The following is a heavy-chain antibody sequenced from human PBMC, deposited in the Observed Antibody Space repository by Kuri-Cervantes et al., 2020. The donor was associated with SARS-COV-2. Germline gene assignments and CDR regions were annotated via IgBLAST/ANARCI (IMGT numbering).Heavy chain of an antibody. J-gene: IGHJ5*02. V-gene: IGHV3-73*01. CDR3: TTERGYCRSTSCYGVRWFDP. Sequence: GESLKISCAASGVTFSGSAMHWVRQASGKGLEWVGRIRSKANSYATAYAASVKGRFTISRDDSKNTAYLQMNSLKTEDTAVYYCTTERGYCRSTSCYGVRWFDPWCQGTLVTVSS. CDR1: GVTFSGSA. D-gene: IGHD2-2*01. CDR2: IRSKANSYAT.